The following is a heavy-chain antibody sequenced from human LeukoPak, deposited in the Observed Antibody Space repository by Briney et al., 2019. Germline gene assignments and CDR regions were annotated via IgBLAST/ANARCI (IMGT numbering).Heavy chain of an antibody. V-gene: IGHV3-7*01. CDR2: IKQDGSEK. J-gene: IGHJ6*02. CDR1: GFTFSSDW. Sequence: GGSLRLSCAVSGFTFSSDWKSWVRHAPGTGLEWVSNIKQDGSEKYYVDSVKGRFTISRDNAKNSLYLQMNSLRAEGAAVYYCATDYGMDVWGQGTTVTVSS. CDR3: ATDYGMDV.